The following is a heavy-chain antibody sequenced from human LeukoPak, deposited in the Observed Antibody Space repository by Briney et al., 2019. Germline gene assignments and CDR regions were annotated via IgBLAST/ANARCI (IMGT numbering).Heavy chain of an antibody. CDR1: GGPFNVYY. CDR2: IYYSGST. CDR3: ARHKDYYYSYMDV. Sequence: PSETLSLTCAVYGGPFNVYYWGWIRQPPGKGLEWIGTIYYSGSTYYNPSLTSRVTISVDTSKNQFSLKLSSVTAADTAVYYCARHKDYYYSYMDVWGKGTTVTISS. V-gene: IGHV4-39*01. J-gene: IGHJ6*03.